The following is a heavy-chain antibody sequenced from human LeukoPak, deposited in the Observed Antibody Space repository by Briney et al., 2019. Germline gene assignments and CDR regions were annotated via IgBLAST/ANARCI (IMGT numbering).Heavy chain of an antibody. V-gene: IGHV1-18*01. CDR3: ARVEVVVATATLYHYLDV. D-gene: IGHD2-15*01. CDR2: IRGWSGNT. J-gene: IGHJ6*03. CDR1: GYTFNSYG. Sequence: GASVKVSCKTSGYTFNSYGISWVRQAPGQGLEWMGWIRGWSGNTTCAQKFQGRVTMTADTSTSTAYMEMRSLRSDDSAVYYCARVEVVVATATLYHYLDVWAKGTTVTVSS.